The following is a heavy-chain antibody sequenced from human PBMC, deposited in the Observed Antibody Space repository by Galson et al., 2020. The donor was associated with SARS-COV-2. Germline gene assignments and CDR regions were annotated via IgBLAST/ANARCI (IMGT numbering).Heavy chain of an antibody. V-gene: IGHV1-18*01. CDR2: ISAYNGNT. D-gene: IGHD3-22*01. Sequence: ASVKVSCKASGYTFTSYGISWVRQAPGQGLEWMGWISAYNGNTNYAQKLQGRVTMTTDTSTSTAYMELRSLRSDDTAVYYCARDFYYYYDSSGHHYYYYGMDVWGQGTTVTVSS. CDR3: ARDFYYYYDSSGHHYYYYGMDV. J-gene: IGHJ6*02. CDR1: GYTFTSYG.